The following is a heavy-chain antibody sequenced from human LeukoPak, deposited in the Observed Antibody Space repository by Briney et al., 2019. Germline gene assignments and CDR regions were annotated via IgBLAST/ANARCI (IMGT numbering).Heavy chain of an antibody. Sequence: GGSLRLSCAASGFNFSSRAMSWVRQAPGKGLEWVSAMSGYTKNTYYGDSVKGRFTISRDNSKNTLYLHMNSLGAEDTAVYYCAKQAAVAPFDYWGQGTLVTVSS. CDR2: MSGYTKNT. CDR3: AKQAAVAPFDY. D-gene: IGHD2-15*01. CDR1: GFNFSSRA. V-gene: IGHV3-23*01. J-gene: IGHJ4*02.